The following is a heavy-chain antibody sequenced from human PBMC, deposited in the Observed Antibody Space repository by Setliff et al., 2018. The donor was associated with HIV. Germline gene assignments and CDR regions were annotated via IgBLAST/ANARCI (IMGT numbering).Heavy chain of an antibody. CDR1: GFNFSDYY. V-gene: IGHV3-11*01. J-gene: IGHJ5*02. Sequence: PGGSLRLSCTTSGFNFSDYYMTWIRQAPGKGLEWISYISGSGDSIYYADSVEGRFTFSRDNAKNSLYLQMNSLGADDTAVYYCAALSLRTNSVYGIISTRFDPWGQGTLVTVSS. CDR2: ISGSGDSI. D-gene: IGHD2-8*01. CDR3: AALSLRTNSVYGIISTRFDP.